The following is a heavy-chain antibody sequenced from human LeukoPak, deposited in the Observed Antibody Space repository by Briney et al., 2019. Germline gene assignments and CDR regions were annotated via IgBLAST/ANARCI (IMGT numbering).Heavy chain of an antibody. J-gene: IGHJ4*02. CDR1: GYTFTSYD. V-gene: IGHV1-8*01. D-gene: IGHD3-16*02. CDR3: ARSRGVYVWGSYRPFDY. Sequence: ASVKVSCKASGYTFTSYDINWVRQATGQGLEWMGWMNPNSGNTGYAQKFQVRVTMTRNTSISTAYMELSSLRSEDTAVYYCARSRGVYVWGSYRPFDYWGQGTLVTVSS. CDR2: MNPNSGNT.